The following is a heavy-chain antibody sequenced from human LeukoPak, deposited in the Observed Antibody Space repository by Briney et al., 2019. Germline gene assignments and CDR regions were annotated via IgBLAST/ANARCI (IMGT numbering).Heavy chain of an antibody. Sequence: GGSLRLSCAASGFTFSSYWMSWVRQAPGKGLEWVALISYDGSNKYCTDSVKGRFIISRDNSKNTLYVQMNSLRPEDTAVYYCARDPKGGFSYGWGAFDIWGQGTVVTVSS. CDR3: ARDPKGGFSYGWGAFDI. V-gene: IGHV3-30-3*01. CDR1: GFTFSSYW. D-gene: IGHD5-18*01. J-gene: IGHJ3*02. CDR2: ISYDGSNK.